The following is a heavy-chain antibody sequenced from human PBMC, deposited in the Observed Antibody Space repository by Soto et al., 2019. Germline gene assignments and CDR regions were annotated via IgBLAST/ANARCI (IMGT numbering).Heavy chain of an antibody. CDR2: IYYSGST. D-gene: IGHD3-22*01. CDR1: GGSISSGDYY. V-gene: IGHV4-30-4*01. CDR3: ARAITMIVVVRRPYYFDY. J-gene: IGHJ4*02. Sequence: VQLQESGPGLVKPSQTLSLTCTVSGGSISSGDYYWSWIRQPPGKGLEWIGYIYYSGSTYYNPSLKSRVTISVDTSKNQFSLKLSSVTAADTAVYYCARAITMIVVVRRPYYFDYWGQGTLVTVSS.